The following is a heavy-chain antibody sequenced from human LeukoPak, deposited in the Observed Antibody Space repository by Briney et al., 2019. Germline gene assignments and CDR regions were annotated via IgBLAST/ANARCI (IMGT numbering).Heavy chain of an antibody. Sequence: ASVKVSCKASGGTFSSYAISWVRQAPGQGLEWMGWISAYNDNTNYAQKLQGRVTLTTDTSTRTAYMELRSLRSDDTAVYYCARDVLPKEYGAWFDPWGQGTLVTVSS. CDR3: ARDVLPKEYGAWFDP. CDR1: GGTFSSYA. V-gene: IGHV1-18*01. CDR2: ISAYNDNT. D-gene: IGHD1-26*01. J-gene: IGHJ5*02.